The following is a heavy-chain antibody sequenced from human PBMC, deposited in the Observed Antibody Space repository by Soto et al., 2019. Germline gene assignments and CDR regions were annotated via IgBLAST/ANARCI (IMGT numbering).Heavy chain of an antibody. CDR1: RFTFSTYG. D-gene: IGHD5-18*01. CDR2: ISYDGSNK. J-gene: IGHJ4*02. V-gene: IGHV3-30*18. Sequence: QVQLVESGGGVVQPGRSLRLSCAANRFTFSTYGVHWVRQAPGKGLEWVAVISYDGSNKYYADSVKGRFTISRDNSKNTLYLQMSSLRTEDTAVYYCAKGFSYSVIDYWGQGTLVTVSS. CDR3: AKGFSYSVIDY.